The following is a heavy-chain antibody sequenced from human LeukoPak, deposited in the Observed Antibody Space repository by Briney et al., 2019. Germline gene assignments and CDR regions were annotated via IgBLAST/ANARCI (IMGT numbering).Heavy chain of an antibody. D-gene: IGHD6-6*01. CDR2: INPSGGST. CDR1: GYTFTSYD. J-gene: IGHJ4*02. Sequence: ASVKVSCKASGYTFTSYDINWVRQAPGQGLEWMGIINPSGGSTSYAQKFQGRVTMTRDTSTSTVYMELSSLRSEDTAVYYCAREEQLVPGDYWGQGTLVTVSS. V-gene: IGHV1-46*01. CDR3: AREEQLVPGDY.